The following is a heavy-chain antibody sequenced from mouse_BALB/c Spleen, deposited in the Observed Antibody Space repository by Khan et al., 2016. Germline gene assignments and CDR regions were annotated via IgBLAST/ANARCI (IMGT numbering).Heavy chain of an antibody. CDR3: ARDRYDYCDY. Sequence: EVELVESGGGLVKPGGSLKLSCAASGFTFSDYYLYWVRQTPEKRLEWVATISDGGSYTYYPDSVKGRFTIPRDNAKNNLYLQMSRLKSEDRATYCCARDRYDYCDYWGQGTTLAVSS. D-gene: IGHD2-14*01. CDR2: ISDGGSYT. J-gene: IGHJ2*01. CDR1: GFTFSDYY. V-gene: IGHV5-4*02.